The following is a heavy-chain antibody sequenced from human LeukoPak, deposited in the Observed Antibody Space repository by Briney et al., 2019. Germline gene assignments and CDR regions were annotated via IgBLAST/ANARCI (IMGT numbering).Heavy chain of an antibody. CDR3: AKDRARWAFDI. D-gene: IGHD5-24*01. Sequence: GGSLRLSCTASGFSFSAYDMSWVRQAPGKGLEWVSGIGVSGGVTFYADSVKGRFTISRDNSKSTLYLDINSLRGENTALYYCAKDRARWAFDIWGQGTTVTVSS. CDR1: GFSFSAYD. V-gene: IGHV3-23*01. J-gene: IGHJ3*02. CDR2: IGVSGGVT.